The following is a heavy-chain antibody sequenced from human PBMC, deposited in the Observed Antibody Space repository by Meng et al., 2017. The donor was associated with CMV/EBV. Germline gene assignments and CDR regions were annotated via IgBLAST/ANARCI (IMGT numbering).Heavy chain of an antibody. CDR3: AKDGVTTTGVDY. CDR1: GFTFSSYG. CDR2: IWYDGSNK. J-gene: IGHJ4*02. V-gene: IGHV3-33*06. D-gene: IGHD4-11*01. Sequence: GESLKISCAASGFTFSSYGMHWARQAPGKGLEWVAVIWYDGSNKYYADSVKGRFTISRDNSKNTLYLQMNSLRAEDTAVYYCAKDGVTTTGVDYWGQGTLVTVSS.